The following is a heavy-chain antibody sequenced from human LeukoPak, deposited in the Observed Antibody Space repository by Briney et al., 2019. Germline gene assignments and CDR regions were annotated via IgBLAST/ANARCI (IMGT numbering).Heavy chain of an antibody. CDR3: ARDRLEDYGMDV. CDR2: INPNSGGT. Sequence: ASVKVSCKASGYTFTSYGISWVRQAPGQGLEWMGWINPNSGGTNYAQKFQGWVTMTRDTSISTAYMELSRLRSDDTAVYYCARDRLEDYGMDVWGQGTTVTVSS. CDR1: GYTFTSYG. D-gene: IGHD3-16*01. J-gene: IGHJ6*02. V-gene: IGHV1-2*04.